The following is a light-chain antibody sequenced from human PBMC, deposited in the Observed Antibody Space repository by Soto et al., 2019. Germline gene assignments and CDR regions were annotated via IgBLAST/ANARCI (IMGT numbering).Light chain of an antibody. V-gene: IGLV1-40*01. CDR3: QSFGTRPNPVV. CDR2: GNK. CDR1: SSNIGAGYD. Sequence: QSVVTQPPSVSGAPGQRVTISCTGSSSNIGAGYDVHWYQQFPGRAPKLLIYGNKNRPSGVPDRFSGSKSGTSASLDIAGQHAEDDAYYCCQSFGTRPNPVVFGRGTKLTVL. J-gene: IGLJ2*01.